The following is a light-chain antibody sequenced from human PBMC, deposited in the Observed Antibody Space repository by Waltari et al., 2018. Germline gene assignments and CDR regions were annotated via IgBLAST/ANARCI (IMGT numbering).Light chain of an antibody. Sequence: QSALTQPASVSGSPGQSITISCTATISDVGGYNYVSWYQQHPGKAPKLMIYDVSKRPSGVSNRFSGSKSGNTASLTISGLQAEDEADYYCSSYTSSSVVFGGGTKLTVL. CDR2: DVS. CDR3: SSYTSSSVV. CDR1: ISDVGGYNY. J-gene: IGLJ2*01. V-gene: IGLV2-14*01.